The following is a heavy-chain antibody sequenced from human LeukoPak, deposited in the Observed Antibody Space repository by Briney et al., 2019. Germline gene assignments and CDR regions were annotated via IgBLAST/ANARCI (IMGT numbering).Heavy chain of an antibody. J-gene: IGHJ6*03. Sequence: GGSLRLSCTASVYTLYRLGTRGLRQAPGKGLEWVANIKQDGSEKYYVDSVKGRFTISRDNAKNSLYLQMNSLRAEDTAVYYDDAAINGCYSSPLGCYYYMDVWGKGTTVTVSS. CDR1: VYTLYRLG. CDR3: DAAINGCYSSPLGCYYYMDV. V-gene: IGHV3-7*01. D-gene: IGHD2-15*01. CDR2: IKQDGSEK.